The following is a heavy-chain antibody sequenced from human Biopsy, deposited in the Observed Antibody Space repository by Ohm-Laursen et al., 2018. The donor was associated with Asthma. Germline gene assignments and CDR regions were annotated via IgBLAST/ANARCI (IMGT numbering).Heavy chain of an antibody. CDR1: GGSISNSNYY. CDR2: IYYSGGT. D-gene: IGHD2-15*01. J-gene: IGHJ6*02. Sequence: TLSLTCTVSGGSISNSNYYWSWIRHHPGKGLEWIGNIYYSGGTYYNPSLQSRATISIDTSMSQFSLKLKSVTAADTAVYYCARDRNYCSDGTCVHYYGVDVWGPGTTVTVSS. CDR3: ARDRNYCSDGTCVHYYGVDV. V-gene: IGHV4-31*03.